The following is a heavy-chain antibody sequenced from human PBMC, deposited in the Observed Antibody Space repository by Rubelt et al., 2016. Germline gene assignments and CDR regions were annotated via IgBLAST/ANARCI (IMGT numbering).Heavy chain of an antibody. CDR2: IWSDGSNK. Sequence: TFTSYGMHWVRQAPGKGLESVAVIWSDGSNKDYADSVKGRFTISRDNSKNTLYLEINSLRGEDTAVYYCAKGGRSCCFDSWGQGSLVTVSS. J-gene: IGHJ4*02. D-gene: IGHD2-15*01. V-gene: IGHV3-33*06. CDR1: TFTSYG. CDR3: AKGGRSCCFDS.